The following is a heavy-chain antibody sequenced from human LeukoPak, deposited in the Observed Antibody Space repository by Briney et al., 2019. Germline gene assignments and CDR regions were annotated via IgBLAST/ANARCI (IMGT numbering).Heavy chain of an antibody. CDR2: IYYSGST. J-gene: IGHJ3*02. D-gene: IGHD3-3*01. CDR1: GGSISSYY. CDR3: ARDVPTDYDFWSVHDAFDI. Sequence: SETLSLTCTVSGGSISSYYWSWIRQPPGKGLEWIGYIYYSGSTNYNPSLKSRVTISVDTSKNQFSLKLSSVTAADTAVYYCARDVPTDYDFWSVHDAFDIWGQGTMVTVSS. V-gene: IGHV4-59*01.